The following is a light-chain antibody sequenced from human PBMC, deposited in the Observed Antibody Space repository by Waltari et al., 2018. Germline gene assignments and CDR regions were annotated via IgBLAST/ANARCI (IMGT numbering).Light chain of an antibody. CDR2: DVS. CDR3: YSYAGRRGYV. CDR1: SSDVGSYNL. Sequence: QSALTQPASVSGSPRQSITISCTGTSSDVGSYNLVSWYQQHPGKAPKLMIYDVSKRPSGVSNRFSCSKSGNTASLKISGLQAEDEADYYCYSYAGRRGYVFGTGTKVTVL. J-gene: IGLJ1*01. V-gene: IGLV2-23*02.